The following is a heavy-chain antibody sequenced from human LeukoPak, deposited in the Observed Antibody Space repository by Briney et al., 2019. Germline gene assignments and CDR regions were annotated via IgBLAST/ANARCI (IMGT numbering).Heavy chain of an antibody. CDR3: AILPDVDYGGQSTQFDL. CDR2: IIPILGIA. Sequence: ASVKVSCKASGGTFSSYAISWVRQAPGQGLEWMGRIIPILGIANYAQKFQGRVTITADKSTSTAYMELSSLRSEDTAVYYCAILPDVDYGGQSTQFDLWGRGTLVTVSS. CDR1: GGTFSSYA. V-gene: IGHV1-69*04. D-gene: IGHD4-23*01. J-gene: IGHJ2*01.